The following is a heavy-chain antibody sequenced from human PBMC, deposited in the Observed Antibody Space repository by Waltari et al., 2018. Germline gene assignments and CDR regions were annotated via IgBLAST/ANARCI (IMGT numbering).Heavy chain of an antibody. V-gene: IGHV4-61*02. CDR2: MYTSGIA. Sequence: QVQLQESGPGLVKPSQNMSVTCTVSGGSISSGSYYWSWIRQSAGKGLEWIGRMYTSGIANYSPSLKSRVTISVDTSKNQFSLKLSSVTAADTAVYYCAREGIYSSATDARFDPWGQGTLVTVSS. J-gene: IGHJ5*02. D-gene: IGHD6-25*01. CDR1: GGSISSGSYY. CDR3: AREGIYSSATDARFDP.